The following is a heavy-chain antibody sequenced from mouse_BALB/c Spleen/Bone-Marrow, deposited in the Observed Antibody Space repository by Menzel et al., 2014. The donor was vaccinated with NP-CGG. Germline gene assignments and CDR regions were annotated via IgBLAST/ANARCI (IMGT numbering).Heavy chain of an antibody. D-gene: IGHD1-1*01. CDR3: ARGSSYFDY. V-gene: IGHV5-4*02. J-gene: IGHJ2*01. CDR2: ISDGGSYT. Sequence: EVMLVESGGGLVKPGGSLKLSCAASGFTFSDYYMYWVRQTPEKRLEWVATISDGGSYTYYPDSVKGRFTISRDNAKNNLYLQMCSLKSEDTAMYYCARGSSYFDYWGQGTTLTVSS. CDR1: GFTFSDYY.